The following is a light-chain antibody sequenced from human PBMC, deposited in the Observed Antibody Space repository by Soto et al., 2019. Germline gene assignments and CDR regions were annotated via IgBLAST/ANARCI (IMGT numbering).Light chain of an antibody. V-gene: IGLV1-36*01. Sequence: QSVLTQPPSVSEAPRQRVTISCSGSSSNIGNNAVNWYQQLPGKAPKLLIYYDDLLPSGVSDRFSGSKSGTSASLAISGLQSEDEAESYCAAWDDSLNGYVFGTGTKVTVL. CDR1: SSNIGNNA. CDR2: YDD. CDR3: AAWDDSLNGYV. J-gene: IGLJ1*01.